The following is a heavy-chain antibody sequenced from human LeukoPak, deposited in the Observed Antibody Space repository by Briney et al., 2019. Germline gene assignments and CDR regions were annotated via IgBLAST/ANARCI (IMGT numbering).Heavy chain of an antibody. D-gene: IGHD3-3*01. J-gene: IGHJ6*02. Sequence: PGGSLRLSCAASGFTFSDYYMSWIHQAPGKVLEWVSYISSSGSTIYYADSVKGRFTISRDNAKNSLYLQMNSLRAEDTAVYYCARESRTIFGVVITYYYYGMDVWGQGTTVTVSS. CDR2: ISSSGSTI. CDR3: ARESRTIFGVVITYYYYGMDV. V-gene: IGHV3-11*01. CDR1: GFTFSDYY.